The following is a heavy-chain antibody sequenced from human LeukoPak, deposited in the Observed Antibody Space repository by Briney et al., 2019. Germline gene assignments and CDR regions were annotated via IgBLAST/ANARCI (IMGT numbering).Heavy chain of an antibody. CDR2: INHSGST. J-gene: IGHJ4*02. D-gene: IGHD2-15*01. V-gene: IGHV4-34*01. CDR1: GGSFSDYY. Sequence: PSETLSLTCAVYGGSFSDYYWSWIRQPPGKGLEWIGEINHSGSTNYNPSLKSRVTISVDTSKNQFSLKLSSVTAADTAVYYCARGAVAAPVDYWGQGTLVTVSS. CDR3: ARGAVAAPVDY.